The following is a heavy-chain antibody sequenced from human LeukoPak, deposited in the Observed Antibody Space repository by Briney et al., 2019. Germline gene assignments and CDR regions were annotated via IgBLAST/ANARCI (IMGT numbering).Heavy chain of an antibody. CDR2: ISGDGRER. V-gene: IGHV3-7*05. CDR1: GFTFSTYC. J-gene: IGHJ5*01. Sequence: GGSLGFSCAASGFTFSTYCMNWVRQAPGKGLEWVAGISGDGRERDYLDSVRGRFTISRDNAKNSLYLQMNSLTAEDTAVYYCGCDPDSWGQGTVLTVSS. CDR3: GCDPDS.